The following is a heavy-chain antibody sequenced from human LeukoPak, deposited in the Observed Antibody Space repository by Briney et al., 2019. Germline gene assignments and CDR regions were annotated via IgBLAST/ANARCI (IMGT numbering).Heavy chain of an antibody. CDR1: GGSFSGYY. CDR3: ARGTISSSWYYYYYYGMDV. CDR2: INHSGST. D-gene: IGHD6-13*01. V-gene: IGHV4-34*01. Sequence: KPSETLSLTCAVYGGSFSGYYWSWIRQPPGKGLEWIGEINHSGSTNYNPSLKSRVTISVDTSKNQFSLKLSSVTAADPAVYYCARGTISSSWYYYYYYGMDVWGQGTTVTVSS. J-gene: IGHJ6*02.